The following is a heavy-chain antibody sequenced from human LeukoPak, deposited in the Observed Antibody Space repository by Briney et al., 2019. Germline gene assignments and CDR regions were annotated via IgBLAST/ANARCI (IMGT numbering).Heavy chain of an antibody. D-gene: IGHD3-9*01. V-gene: IGHV3-74*01. Sequence: GRSLRLSCAASGFTVSTSLMHWVRQVPGKGLVRVSGISSDGATTHYADSVKGRFTISRDNAKNTLYLQMNSLRVEDTAVYYCARGSGFGVWGQGTLVTVSS. CDR1: GFTVSTSL. J-gene: IGHJ4*02. CDR3: ARGSGFGV. CDR2: ISSDGATT.